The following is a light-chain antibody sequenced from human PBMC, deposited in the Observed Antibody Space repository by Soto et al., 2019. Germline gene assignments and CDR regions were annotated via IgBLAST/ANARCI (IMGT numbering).Light chain of an antibody. CDR1: QSVSSN. Sequence: EIVMTQSPATLSVSPGESATISCRASQSVSSNLAWYQQKPGQAPRLLIYGASTRAIGIPARFSGSGSATEFTLTISSLQSEDVAIYYCQQYDNWPPITFGQGTRVEI. J-gene: IGKJ5*01. V-gene: IGKV3-15*01. CDR2: GAS. CDR3: QQYDNWPPIT.